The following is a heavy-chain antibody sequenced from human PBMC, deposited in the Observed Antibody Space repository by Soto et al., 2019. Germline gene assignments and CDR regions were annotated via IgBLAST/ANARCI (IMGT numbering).Heavy chain of an antibody. CDR3: ARDNRWFN. V-gene: IGHV3-7*03. Sequence: EVQLVESGGGLAQPGGSLRLSCAASGFTFSGFWMSWVRQAPGKGLEWAANIKQDGTEKHYVDSVKGRFTISRDNAKNSLYLQMNSLRVEDTAVYYCARDNRWFNWGQGTLVTVSS. J-gene: IGHJ4*02. CDR2: IKQDGTEK. D-gene: IGHD2-15*01. CDR1: GFTFSGFW.